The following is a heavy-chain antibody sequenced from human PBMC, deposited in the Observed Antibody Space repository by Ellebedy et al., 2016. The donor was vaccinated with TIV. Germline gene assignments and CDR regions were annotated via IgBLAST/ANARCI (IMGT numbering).Heavy chain of an antibody. CDR3: AKRSVGFDY. CDR2: IKSDGST. CDR1: GFTFSSYA. D-gene: IGHD1-26*01. V-gene: IGHV3-74*01. Sequence: GESLKISCAASGFTFSSYALHWARQAPGKGPVWLSRIKSDGSTDYADSVKGRFTISRDNAKNTLYLQMNSLRAEDTAVYYCAKRSVGFDYWGQGTLVTVSS. J-gene: IGHJ4*02.